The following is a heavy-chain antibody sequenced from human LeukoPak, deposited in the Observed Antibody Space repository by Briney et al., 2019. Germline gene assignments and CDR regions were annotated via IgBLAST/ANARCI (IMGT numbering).Heavy chain of an antibody. Sequence: PGGSLRLSCAASGFTFSTYWMLWVRQAPGKGLEWVANIKHDGSEKYYVDSVRGRFTISRDNAKNSLSLQVNFLRVNDTAVYYCAIAGRHALTAAVSDHLDYWGQGTLVTVSS. CDR2: IKHDGSEK. CDR3: AIAGRHALTAAVSDHLDY. V-gene: IGHV3-7*01. J-gene: IGHJ4*02. CDR1: GFTFSTYW. D-gene: IGHD3-9*01.